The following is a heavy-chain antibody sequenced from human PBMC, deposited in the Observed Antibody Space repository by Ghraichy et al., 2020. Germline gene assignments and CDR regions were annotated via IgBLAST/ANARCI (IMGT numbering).Heavy chain of an antibody. D-gene: IGHD3-22*01. CDR3: AKDAYPYYYDSSGYYPLDY. J-gene: IGHJ4*02. V-gene: IGHV3-23*01. CDR2: ISGSGGST. CDR1: GFTFSSYA. Sequence: SCAASGFTFSSYAMSWVRQAPGKGLEWVSAISGSGGSTYYADSVKGRFTISRDNSKNTLYLQMNSLRAEDTAVYYCAKDAYPYYYDSSGYYPLDYWGQGTLVTVSS.